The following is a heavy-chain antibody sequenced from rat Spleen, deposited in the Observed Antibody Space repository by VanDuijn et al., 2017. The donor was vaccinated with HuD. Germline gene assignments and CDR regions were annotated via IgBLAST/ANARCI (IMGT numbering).Heavy chain of an antibody. CDR2: ISYEGSST. Sequence: EVQLVESGGGLVQPGRSLKLSCAASGFTFSNYGMAWVRQAPTKGLEWVATISYEGSSTYYRDSVKGRFTITRDNAKITLYLQMDSLRSEDTATYYCARGGGFYNNPPFDYWGQGVMVTVSS. D-gene: IGHD1-10*01. V-gene: IGHV5-29*01. CDR1: GFTFSNYG. CDR3: ARGGGFYNNPPFDY. J-gene: IGHJ2*01.